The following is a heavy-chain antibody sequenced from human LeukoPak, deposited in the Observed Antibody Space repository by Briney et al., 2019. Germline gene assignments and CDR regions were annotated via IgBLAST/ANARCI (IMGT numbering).Heavy chain of an antibody. CDR3: TRETSSRYFDY. CDR1: GYTLTSYD. J-gene: IGHJ4*02. V-gene: IGHV1-8*01. CDR2: MNPNSGRT. Sequence: ASVKVSCKASGYTLTSYDINWVRQATGQGLEWMGWMNPNSGRTGYAQNFQGRITITRNTPISTAYMELSSLRSEDTAVYYCTRETSSRYFDYWGQGTLVTVSS.